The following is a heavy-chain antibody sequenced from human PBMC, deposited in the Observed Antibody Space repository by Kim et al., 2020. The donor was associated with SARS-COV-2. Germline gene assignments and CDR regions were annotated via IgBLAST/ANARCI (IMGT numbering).Heavy chain of an antibody. CDR2: ISINGDRM. Sequence: GGSLRLSCSASGFSFNNYAMHWVRQTPGRGLEWISAISINGDRMFYAGSVKGRFTTSRDNSKNTLHLQMSSLRPEDTALYYCVKDCNPSTCYSYYFESWG. J-gene: IGHJ4*01. CDR1: GFSFNNYA. CDR3: VKDCNPSTCYSYYFES. D-gene: IGHD2-2*02. V-gene: IGHV3-64D*09.